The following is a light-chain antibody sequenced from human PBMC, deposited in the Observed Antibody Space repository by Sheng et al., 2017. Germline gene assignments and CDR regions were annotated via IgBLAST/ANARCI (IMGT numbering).Light chain of an antibody. CDR3: HQRFNWPLT. J-gene: IGKJ4*01. CDR2: DAS. CDR1: QSVATS. Sequence: EIVLTQSPATLSLSPGESATLSCRASQSVATSLAWYQQKPGQAPRLLIYDASNRATGIPARFSGSGSGTDFSLTISSLGPEDFAVYYCHQRFNWPLTFGGGTKVEDQT. V-gene: IGKV3-11*01.